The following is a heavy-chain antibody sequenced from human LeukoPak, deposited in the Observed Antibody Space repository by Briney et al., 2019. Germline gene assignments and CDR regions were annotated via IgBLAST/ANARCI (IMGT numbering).Heavy chain of an antibody. CDR2: ISSSSSYI. Sequence: GGSLRLPCAASGFTLSSYGMHWVRQAPGKGLEWVSSISSSSSYIYYADSVKGRFTISRDNSKNTLYLQMNCLRAEDTAVYYCARILSSAWGELGYWGQGTLVTVSS. D-gene: IGHD6-19*01. V-gene: IGHV3-21*01. J-gene: IGHJ4*02. CDR1: GFTLSSYG. CDR3: ARILSSAWGELGY.